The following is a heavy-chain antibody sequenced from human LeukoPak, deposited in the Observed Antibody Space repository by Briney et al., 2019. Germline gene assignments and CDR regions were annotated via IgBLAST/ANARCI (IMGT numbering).Heavy chain of an antibody. V-gene: IGHV3-7*01. J-gene: IGHJ5*02. Sequence: GGSLRLSCAASGFTFSSYWMSWVRQAPGKGLEWVANIKQDGSEKYYVDSVKGRFTISRDNAKNSLYLQMNSLRAEDTAVYYCAKILRVVVPAAIPHSNWFDPWGQGTLVTVSS. D-gene: IGHD2-2*02. CDR3: AKILRVVVPAAIPHSNWFDP. CDR2: IKQDGSEK. CDR1: GFTFSSYW.